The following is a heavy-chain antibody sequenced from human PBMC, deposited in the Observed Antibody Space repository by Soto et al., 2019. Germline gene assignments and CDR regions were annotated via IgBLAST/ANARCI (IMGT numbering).Heavy chain of an antibody. Sequence: SETLSLTCTVSGGSVRSSGYYWAWIRQPPGKGLEWIGSLYSSGKTYRNPSLKSRVTMSDDTSKNQLSLRLSSVTAADTAVYYCARLSIACHEPYDYWGQGTLVTVSS. V-gene: IGHV4-39*01. CDR2: LYSSGKT. CDR3: ARLSIACHEPYDY. D-gene: IGHD3-3*02. CDR1: GGSVRSSGYY. J-gene: IGHJ4*02.